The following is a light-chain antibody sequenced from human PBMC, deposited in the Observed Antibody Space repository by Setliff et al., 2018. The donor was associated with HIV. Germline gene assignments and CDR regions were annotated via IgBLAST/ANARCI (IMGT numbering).Light chain of an antibody. CDR2: DVR. Sequence: QSALAQPASVSASPGQSITISCTGTSGDVGGYNFVSWYQQHPGKAPNLIIYDVRNRPSGISNRFSGSKSGNTASLTISGLQAEDEADYYCSSYSSSSTLVFGGVTK. J-gene: IGLJ2*01. CDR3: SSYSSSSTLV. V-gene: IGLV2-14*03. CDR1: SGDVGGYNF.